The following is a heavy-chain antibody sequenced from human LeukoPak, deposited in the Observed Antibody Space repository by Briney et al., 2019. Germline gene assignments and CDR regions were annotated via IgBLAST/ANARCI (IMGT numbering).Heavy chain of an antibody. Sequence: SETLSLTCTVSGGSISSGGYYWSWIRQHPGKGLEWIGYIYYSGSTYYNPSLKSRVTISVDTSKNQLSLKLSSVTAADTAVYYCARYSSSSKLGWFDPWGQGTLVTVSS. J-gene: IGHJ5*02. V-gene: IGHV4-31*03. CDR3: ARYSSSSKLGWFDP. D-gene: IGHD6-6*01. CDR1: GGSISSGGYY. CDR2: IYYSGST.